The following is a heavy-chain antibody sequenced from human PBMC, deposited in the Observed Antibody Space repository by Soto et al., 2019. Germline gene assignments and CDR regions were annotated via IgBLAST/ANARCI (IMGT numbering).Heavy chain of an antibody. CDR2: ISRSSTGI. CDR3: ARAVSWGLDV. D-gene: IGHD6-19*01. J-gene: IGHJ6*02. Sequence: EVQLVESGGGLVQPGGSLRLSCAASGFTFSLYSMSWVRQAPGKGLEWVSYISRSSTGIHYADCVKGRFTISRDDATNSIHLQINCLRDGDTAVYYCARAVSWGLDVWGQGTTVSISS. V-gene: IGHV3-48*02. CDR1: GFTFSLYS.